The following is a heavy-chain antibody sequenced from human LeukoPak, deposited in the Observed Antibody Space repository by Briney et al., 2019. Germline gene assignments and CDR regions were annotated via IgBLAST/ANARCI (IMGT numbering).Heavy chain of an antibody. V-gene: IGHV3-23*01. CDR1: GFIFSSYA. J-gene: IGHJ4*02. CDR3: ARDSAAAASFDY. CDR2: ISGSGGST. Sequence: GGSLRLSCAASGFIFSSYAMSWVRQAPGKGLEWVSAISGSGGSTYYADSVKGRFTISRDNSKNTLYLQMNSLRAEDTAVYYCARDSAAAASFDYWGQGTLVTVSS. D-gene: IGHD6-13*01.